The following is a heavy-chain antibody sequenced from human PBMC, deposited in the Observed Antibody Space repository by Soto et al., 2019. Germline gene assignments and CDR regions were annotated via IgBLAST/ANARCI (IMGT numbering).Heavy chain of an antibody. J-gene: IGHJ4*02. CDR1: GVTFSSYW. D-gene: IGHD6-19*01. CDR2: IKQDGSEK. Sequence: GGSLRLACAASGVTFSSYWMSWVRQAPGKGLEWVANIKQDGSEKYYVDSVKGRFTISRDNAKNSLYLQMNSLRAEDTAVYYCAREAVAAFDYWGQGTLVTVSS. CDR3: AREAVAAFDY. V-gene: IGHV3-7*05.